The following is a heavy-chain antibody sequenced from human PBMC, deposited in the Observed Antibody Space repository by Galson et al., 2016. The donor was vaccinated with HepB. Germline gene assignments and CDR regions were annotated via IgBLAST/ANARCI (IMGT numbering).Heavy chain of an antibody. J-gene: IGHJ4*02. D-gene: IGHD6-25*01. CDR1: GFTLNTYA. V-gene: IGHV3-23*01. CDR3: ARGTSGYAAFDY. CDR2: VDGSTDTT. Sequence: SLRLSCAASGFTLNTYAMSWVRQAPGKGLEWVSAVDGSTDTTYHADSVKGRFTLSRDNSRNSVSLQMNGLRVEDTAVYFCARGTSGYAAFDYWGQGTLVTVSS.